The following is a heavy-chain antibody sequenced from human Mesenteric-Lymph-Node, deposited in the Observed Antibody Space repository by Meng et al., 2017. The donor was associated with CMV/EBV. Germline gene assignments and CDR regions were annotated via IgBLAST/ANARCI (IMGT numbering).Heavy chain of an antibody. Sequence: GESLKTSCAVSGFTFSSYWMHGVRQTPGKGLVWVSRIHSDGSRTSYADSVKGRFTISRDDANKTLYLQMNSLTAEDTAVYYCARENIGQSGGYWGQGTLVTVSS. CDR1: GFTFSSYW. J-gene: IGHJ4*02. CDR2: IHSDGSRT. V-gene: IGHV3-74*01. D-gene: IGHD3-10*01. CDR3: ARENIGQSGGY.